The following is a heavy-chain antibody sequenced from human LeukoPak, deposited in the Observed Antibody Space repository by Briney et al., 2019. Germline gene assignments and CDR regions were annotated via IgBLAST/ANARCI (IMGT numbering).Heavy chain of an antibody. CDR2: IYYSGST. V-gene: IGHV4-61*01. CDR1: GDSISSGPYY. D-gene: IGHD1-26*01. J-gene: IGHJ4*02. CDR3: AREDPIVGATLFDY. Sequence: SETLSLTCTVSGDSISSGPYYWTWIRQHPGKGLEWIGYIYYSGSTNYNPSLKSRVTISVDTSKNQFSLKLSSVTAADTAVYYCAREDPIVGATLFDYWGQGTLVTVSS.